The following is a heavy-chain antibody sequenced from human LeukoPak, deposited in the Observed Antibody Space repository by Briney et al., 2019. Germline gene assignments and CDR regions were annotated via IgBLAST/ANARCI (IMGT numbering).Heavy chain of an antibody. D-gene: IGHD1-26*01. J-gene: IGHJ4*02. Sequence: SVKVSCKASGGTFSSYASSWVRQGPGQGLEWMGGIIPIFGTANYAQKFQGRVTITTDESTSTAYMELSSVRSEDTAVYYCARSGIVGAIDYWGQGTLVTVSS. CDR1: GGTFSSYA. CDR3: ARSGIVGAIDY. CDR2: IIPIFGTA. V-gene: IGHV1-69*05.